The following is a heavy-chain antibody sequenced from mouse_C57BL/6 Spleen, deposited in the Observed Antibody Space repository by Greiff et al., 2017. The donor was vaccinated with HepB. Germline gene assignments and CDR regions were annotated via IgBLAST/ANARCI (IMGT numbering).Heavy chain of an antibody. V-gene: IGHV5-6*02. D-gene: IGHD2-3*01. Sequence: DVKLVESGGDLVKPGGSLKLSCAASGFTFSSYGMSWVRQTPDKRLEWVATISSGGSYTYYPDSVKGRFTISRDNAKNTLYLQMSSLKSEDTAMYYCARRAGYYYFDYWGQGTTLTVSS. CDR1: GFTFSSYG. J-gene: IGHJ2*01. CDR2: ISSGGSYT. CDR3: ARRAGYYYFDY.